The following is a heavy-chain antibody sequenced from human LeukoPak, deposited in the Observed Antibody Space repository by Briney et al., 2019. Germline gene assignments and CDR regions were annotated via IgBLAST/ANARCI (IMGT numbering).Heavy chain of an antibody. Sequence: GASVKVSCRASGYTFTGYYMHWVRQAPGQGLEWMGWINPNSGGTNYAQKFQGRVTMTRDTSISTAYVELSRLRSDDTAVYYCARGCSSTSCYFGGRYYYYYMDVWGKGTTVTISS. J-gene: IGHJ6*03. CDR3: ARGCSSTSCYFGGRYYYYYMDV. D-gene: IGHD2-2*01. V-gene: IGHV1-2*02. CDR2: INPNSGGT. CDR1: GYTFTGYY.